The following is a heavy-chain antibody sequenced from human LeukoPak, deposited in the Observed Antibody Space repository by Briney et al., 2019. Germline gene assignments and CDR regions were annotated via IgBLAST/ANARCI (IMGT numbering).Heavy chain of an antibody. CDR1: GGSKSSYY. J-gene: IGHJ3*02. CDR2: IYYSGST. CDR3: ARQTFYYGSENYYYDAFDI. D-gene: IGHD3-10*01. Sequence: SETLSLTCTVSGGSKSSYYRSWIRQPPGKGLEWIGYIYYSGSTKYNPSLNSRVTISVDTSTNQFSLKLSSVTAADAAVYYCARQTFYYGSENYYYDAFDIWGQGTMVTVSS. V-gene: IGHV4-59*08.